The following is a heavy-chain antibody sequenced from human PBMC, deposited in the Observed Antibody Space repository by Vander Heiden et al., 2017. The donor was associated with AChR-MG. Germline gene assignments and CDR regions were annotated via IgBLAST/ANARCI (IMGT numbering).Heavy chain of an antibody. CDR1: GFTFRSYT. CDR3: ARAGQYTSENYFDY. J-gene: IGHJ4*02. Sequence: EVQLVESGGGLVKPGGSLRLSCAASGFTFRSYTMNWVRQAPGKGLELVSFVSSTSSYIYYADSVKGRFTISRDNAKNSLYLQMNSLRAEDTAFYYCARAGQYTSENYFDYWGQGTLVTVSS. V-gene: IGHV3-21*01. D-gene: IGHD6-19*01. CDR2: VSSTSSYI.